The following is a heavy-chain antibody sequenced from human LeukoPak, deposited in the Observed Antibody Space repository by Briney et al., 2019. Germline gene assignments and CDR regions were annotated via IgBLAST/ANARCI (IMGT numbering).Heavy chain of an antibody. CDR2: IKQDGTEK. D-gene: IGHD3-16*01. V-gene: IGHV3-7*01. CDR1: GFTFSIYW. J-gene: IGHJ5*02. Sequence: GGSLRLSCAATGFTFSIYWMNWVRQAPGKGLEWVANIKQDGTEKYYVDSVKGRFTISRDNAKNSLYLQMNSLRAEDTAVYYCARGGESWGQGTLVTVSS. CDR3: ARGGES.